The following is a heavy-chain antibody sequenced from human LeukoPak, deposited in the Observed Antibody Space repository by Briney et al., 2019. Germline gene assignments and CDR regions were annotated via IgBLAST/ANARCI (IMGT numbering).Heavy chain of an antibody. J-gene: IGHJ6*03. CDR3: AKEKNDYSDYSYMDV. CDR2: IRYDGSNK. CDR1: AFTFTNYD. V-gene: IGHV3-30*02. D-gene: IGHD4-11*01. Sequence: GGSLRLSCAASAFTFTNYDLHWVRQAPGKGLEWVAFIRYDGSNKYYADSVKGRFTVSRDNTKNTLYLQMNSLRAEDTAAYYCAKEKNDYSDYSYMDVWGKGTTVTVSS.